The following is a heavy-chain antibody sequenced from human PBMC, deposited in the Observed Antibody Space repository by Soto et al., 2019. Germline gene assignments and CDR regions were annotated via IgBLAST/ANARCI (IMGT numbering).Heavy chain of an antibody. CDR2: IWYDGSNK. Sequence: QVQLVESGGGVVQPGRSLRLSCAASGFTFSSYGMHWVRQAPGKGLEWVAVIWYDGSNKYYADSVKGRFTISRDNSKNTLYLQMNSLRAEDTAVNYCARGGRYCSSTSCYYYYYMDVWGKGTTVTVSS. D-gene: IGHD2-2*01. CDR1: GFTFSSYG. V-gene: IGHV3-33*01. CDR3: ARGGRYCSSTSCYYYYYMDV. J-gene: IGHJ6*03.